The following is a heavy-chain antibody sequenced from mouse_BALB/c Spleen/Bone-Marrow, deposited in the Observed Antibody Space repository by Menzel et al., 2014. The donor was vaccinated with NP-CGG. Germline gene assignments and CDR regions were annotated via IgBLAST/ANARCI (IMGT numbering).Heavy chain of an antibody. J-gene: IGHJ2*01. CDR1: GYTFTSYW. D-gene: IGHD1-1*01. V-gene: IGHV1-69*02. CDR2: IYPSDSYT. Sequence: VQLQQSGAELVRPGASVKLSCKAPGYTFTSYWINWVKQRPGQGLEWIGNIYPSDSYTNYNQKFKDKATLTVDKSPSTAYMQLSSATSEDSAVYYSTREGYYGSSYVDYWGQGTPLTVSS. CDR3: TREGYYGSSYVDY.